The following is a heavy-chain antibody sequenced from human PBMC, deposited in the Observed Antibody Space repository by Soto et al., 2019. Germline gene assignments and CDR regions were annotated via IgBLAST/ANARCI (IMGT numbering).Heavy chain of an antibody. J-gene: IGHJ4*02. D-gene: IGHD4-17*01. CDR3: ASLIPTSTTVTRGSFDY. CDR2: IIPIFGTA. V-gene: IGHV1-69*01. CDR1: GGTFSSYA. Sequence: QVQLVQSGAEVKKPGSSVKVSCKASGGTFSSYAISWVRQAPGQGLEWMGGIIPIFGTANYAQKFQGRVTITADESTSTAYKELSSVSDEDTAVYYCASLIPTSTTVTRGSFDYWGQGTLVTVS.